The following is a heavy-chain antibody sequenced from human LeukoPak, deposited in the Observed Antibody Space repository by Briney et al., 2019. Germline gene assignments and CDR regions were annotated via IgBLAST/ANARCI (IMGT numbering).Heavy chain of an antibody. D-gene: IGHD6-19*01. J-gene: IGHJ4*02. CDR2: ISWNGGSI. CDR3: AKDSAPYSSGWSDFDY. CDR1: GFTFDDYA. Sequence: PGRSLRLSCAASGFTFDDYAMHWVRQAPGKGLEWVSGISWNGGSIGYADSVKGRFTISRDNAKNSLYLQMNSLRAEDMALYYCAKDSAPYSSGWSDFDYWGQGTLVTVSS. V-gene: IGHV3-9*03.